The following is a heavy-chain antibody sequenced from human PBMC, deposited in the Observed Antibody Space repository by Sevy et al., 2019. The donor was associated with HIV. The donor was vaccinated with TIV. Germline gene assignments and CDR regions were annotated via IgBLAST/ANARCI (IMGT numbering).Heavy chain of an antibody. Sequence: GGSLRLSCAASGFAFSDHYVDWVRQAPGKGLEWVGRIRNRPNRYTTEYAAFVEGRFTISRDDSRHSLYLQMNSLKTEDSAVYYCVRGPNSGVGGCQQISPYCLDVWGKGATVTVSS. D-gene: IGHD2-21*01. CDR2: IRNRPNRYTT. V-gene: IGHV3-72*01. CDR3: VRGPNSGVGGCQQISPYCLDV. CDR1: GFAFSDHY. J-gene: IGHJ6*03.